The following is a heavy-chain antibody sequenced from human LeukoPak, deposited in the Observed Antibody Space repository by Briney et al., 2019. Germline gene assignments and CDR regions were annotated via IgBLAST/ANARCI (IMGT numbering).Heavy chain of an antibody. D-gene: IGHD2-15*01. V-gene: IGHV3-30*02. CDR2: IRSDGSNK. CDR1: GFTFSRYG. Sequence: GGSLRLSCAASGFTFSRYGMHWVRQAPGKGLEWVTSIRSDGSNKYYADSVKGRFTISRDNSKNTMYLQMNSLRTEDTAVYYCAKAEEGYCSGGSCYSLNYWGQGTLVTVSS. J-gene: IGHJ4*02. CDR3: AKAEEGYCSGGSCYSLNY.